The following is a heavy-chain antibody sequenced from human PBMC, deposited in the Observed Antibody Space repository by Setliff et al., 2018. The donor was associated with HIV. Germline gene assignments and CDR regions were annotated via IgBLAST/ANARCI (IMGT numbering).Heavy chain of an antibody. J-gene: IGHJ6*01. CDR1: GYSISSGYY. Sequence: SETLSLTCAVSGYSISSGYYWGWIRQPPGKGLEWVGSIYHSGTTYYNPSLKSRVTISEDTSKNQFSLKLSSVTAADTAVYYCARGPSGRAPAPARAPHYYALDLWGPGTTVTVSS. V-gene: IGHV4-38-2*01. CDR2: IYHSGTT. D-gene: IGHD2-2*01. CDR3: ARGPSGRAPAPARAPHYYALDL.